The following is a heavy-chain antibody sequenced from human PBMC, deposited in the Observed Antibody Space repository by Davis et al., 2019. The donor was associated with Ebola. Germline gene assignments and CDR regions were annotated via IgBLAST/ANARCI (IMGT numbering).Heavy chain of an antibody. CDR3: ARKMVYGGPDY. Sequence: SETLSLTCTVSGGSVSSGSYYWSWIRQPPGKGLEWIGYMYYSGSTNYNPSLKSRVTISVDTSKNQFSLKLSSVTAADTAVYYCARKMVYGGPDYWGQGTLVTVSS. D-gene: IGHD2-8*01. CDR2: MYYSGST. CDR1: GGSVSSGSYY. J-gene: IGHJ4*02. V-gene: IGHV4-61*01.